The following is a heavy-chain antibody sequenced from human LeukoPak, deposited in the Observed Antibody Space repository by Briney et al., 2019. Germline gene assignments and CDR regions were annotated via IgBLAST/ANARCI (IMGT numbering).Heavy chain of an antibody. CDR3: AREIRTLYDSSGYYTNYYYYMDV. Sequence: SETLSLTCAVSGGSISSSNWWSWVRQPPGKGLEWIGEIYHSGSTNYNPSLKSRVTISVGKSKNQFSLKLSSVTAADTAVYYCAREIRTLYDSSGYYTNYYYYMDVWGKGTTVTVSS. CDR2: IYHSGST. J-gene: IGHJ6*03. CDR1: GGSISSSNW. D-gene: IGHD3-22*01. V-gene: IGHV4-4*02.